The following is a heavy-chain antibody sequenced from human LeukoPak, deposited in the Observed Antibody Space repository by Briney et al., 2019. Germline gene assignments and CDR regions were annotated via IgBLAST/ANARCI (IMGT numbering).Heavy chain of an antibody. CDR2: IYYSGST. CDR3: ARITVTTEAPDY. CDR1: GGSISSSSYY. Sequence: SETLSLTCTVSGGSISSSSYYWGWIRQPPGKGLAWIGSIYYSGSTYYNPSLKSRVTISVDTSKNQFSLKLSSVTAADTAVYYCARITVTTEAPDYWGQGTLVTVSS. V-gene: IGHV4-39*01. D-gene: IGHD4-17*01. J-gene: IGHJ4*02.